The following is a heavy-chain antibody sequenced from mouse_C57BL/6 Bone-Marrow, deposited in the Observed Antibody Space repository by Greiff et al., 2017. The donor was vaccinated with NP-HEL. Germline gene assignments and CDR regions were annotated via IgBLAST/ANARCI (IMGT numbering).Heavy chain of an antibody. CDR1: GYTFTSYG. V-gene: IGHV1-81*01. J-gene: IGHJ3*01. CDR2: IYPRSGNT. CDR3: ARPFITTVVEGGFAY. Sequence: QVQLQQSGAELARPGASVKLSCKASGYTFTSYGISWVKQRTGQGLEWIGEIYPRSGNTYYNEKFKGKATLTADKSSSTAYMELRSLTSEDSAVYFCARPFITTVVEGGFAYWGQGTLVTVSA. D-gene: IGHD1-1*01.